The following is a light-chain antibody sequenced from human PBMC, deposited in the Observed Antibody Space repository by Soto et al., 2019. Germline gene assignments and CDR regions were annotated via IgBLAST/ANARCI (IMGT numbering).Light chain of an antibody. CDR3: QQYGGSPPWT. J-gene: IGKJ1*01. V-gene: IGKV3-20*01. CDR2: DAS. Sequence: ELVLTRSPGPLPFPPGERAPPSCRAIQRVSGNSLACNRQKPGQAPRLLIYDASSRATGIPDRFSGSGSGTDFTLTISRLEPEDFTVYYCQQYGGSPPWTFGQGTKVEIK. CDR1: QRVSGNS.